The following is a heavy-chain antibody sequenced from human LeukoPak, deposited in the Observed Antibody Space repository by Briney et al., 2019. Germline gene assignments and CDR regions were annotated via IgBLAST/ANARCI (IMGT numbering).Heavy chain of an antibody. Sequence: SETLSLTCTVSGGSISSGGYYWIWIRQHPGKGLEWIGSIYYSGSTYYNPSLKSRLTISVDTSKNQFSLKLRSVTAADTAEYFCARGLDYDILTGLIWFDPWGQGTLVTVSS. D-gene: IGHD3-9*01. V-gene: IGHV4-31*03. J-gene: IGHJ5*02. CDR3: ARGLDYDILTGLIWFDP. CDR2: IYYSGST. CDR1: GGSISSGGYY.